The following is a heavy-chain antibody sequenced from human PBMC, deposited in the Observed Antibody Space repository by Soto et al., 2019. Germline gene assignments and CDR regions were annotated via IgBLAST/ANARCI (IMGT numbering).Heavy chain of an antibody. CDR2: IIPIFGTA. CDR3: ARDYDSSGDYYYYGMDV. J-gene: IGHJ6*02. CDR1: GGTLSSYA. Sequence: GASVKVSCKASGGTLSSYAISWVRQAPGQGLEWMGGIIPIFGTANYAQKFQGRVTITADESTSTAYMELSSLRSEDTAVYYCARDYDSSGDYYYYGMDVWGQGTTVTVSS. V-gene: IGHV1-69*13. D-gene: IGHD3-22*01.